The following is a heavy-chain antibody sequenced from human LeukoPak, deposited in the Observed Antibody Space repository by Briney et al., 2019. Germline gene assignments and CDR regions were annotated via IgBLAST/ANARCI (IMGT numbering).Heavy chain of an antibody. D-gene: IGHD2/OR15-2a*01. V-gene: IGHV4-59*08. Sequence: SETLSLTCTVSGGSISSYYGSWIRQPPGKGLEWIAYISDIGSINYNPSLKSRVTISLDTSKNQLSLKLSSVTAADTAVYYCAGLHPRNTVDFWGQGTLVTVSS. CDR1: GGSISSYY. CDR3: AGLHPRNTVDF. J-gene: IGHJ4*02. CDR2: ISDIGSI.